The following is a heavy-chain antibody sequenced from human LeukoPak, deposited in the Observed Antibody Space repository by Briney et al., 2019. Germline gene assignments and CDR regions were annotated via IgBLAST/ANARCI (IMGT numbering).Heavy chain of an antibody. D-gene: IGHD6-19*01. Sequence: SSETLSLTCTVSGASISTYYWSWIRRPPGRGLEWIGYMHYTGITRYNPSLESRVTISADTSKSQFSLNLGSVTAADTAVYYCARHRIEVAGSYFDYWGQGTLVTVSS. CDR2: MHYTGIT. CDR1: GASISTYY. V-gene: IGHV4-59*08. CDR3: ARHRIEVAGSYFDY. J-gene: IGHJ4*02.